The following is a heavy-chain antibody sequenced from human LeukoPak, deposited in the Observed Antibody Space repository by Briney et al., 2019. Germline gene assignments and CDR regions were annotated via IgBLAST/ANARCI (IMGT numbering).Heavy chain of an antibody. V-gene: IGHV4-59*01. CDR3: ARAYDGDYAFDY. Sequence: SETLSLTCTVSGGSISGYYWSWIRQPPGKGLEWIGYIYYSGSTNYNPSLKSRVTISVDTSKNQFSLRLRSVTAADTAVYHCARAYDGDYAFDYWGQGTLVTVSS. J-gene: IGHJ4*02. CDR2: IYYSGST. D-gene: IGHD4-17*01. CDR1: GGSISGYY.